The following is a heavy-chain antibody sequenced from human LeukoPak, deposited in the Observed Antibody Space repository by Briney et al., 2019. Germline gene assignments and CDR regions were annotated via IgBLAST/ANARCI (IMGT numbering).Heavy chain of an antibody. CDR2: IIPIFGTA. CDR3: ARVRWVAVAGFDY. V-gene: IGHV1-69*01. D-gene: IGHD6-19*01. Sequence: IIPIFGTANYAQKFQGRVTITADESTSTAYMELSSLRSEDTAVYYCARVRWVAVAGFDYWGQGTLVTVSS. J-gene: IGHJ4*02.